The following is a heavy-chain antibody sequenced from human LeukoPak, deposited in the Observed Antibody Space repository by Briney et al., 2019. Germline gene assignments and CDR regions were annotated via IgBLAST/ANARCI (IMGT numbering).Heavy chain of an antibody. J-gene: IGHJ5*02. Sequence: SETLSLTCTVSGGSISSGDYYWSWIRQPPGKGLEWIGYIYYSGSTYYNPSLKSRVTISVDTSKNQFSLKLSSVTAADTAVYYCARERSTYAGAPENWFDPWGQGILVTVSS. CDR2: IYYSGST. CDR1: GGSISSGDYY. CDR3: ARERSTYAGAPENWFDP. D-gene: IGHD2-2*01. V-gene: IGHV4-30-4*01.